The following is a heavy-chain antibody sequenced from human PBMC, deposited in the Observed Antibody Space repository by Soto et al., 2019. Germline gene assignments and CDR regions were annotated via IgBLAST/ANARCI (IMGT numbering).Heavy chain of an antibody. CDR2: TYYSGST. J-gene: IGHJ4*02. CDR1: GGSISSYY. V-gene: IGHV4-59*08. CDR3: ATRYGSCFDY. D-gene: IGHD5-18*01. Sequence: QVQLQESGPGLVKPSETLSLTCTVSGGSISSYYCRWIRQPPGKGLAWIGYTYYSGSTNYNPSLNSRVTISLVTSRNQFSLKPSSVTAADTAVYYCATRYGSCFDYWGQGTLVSVSS.